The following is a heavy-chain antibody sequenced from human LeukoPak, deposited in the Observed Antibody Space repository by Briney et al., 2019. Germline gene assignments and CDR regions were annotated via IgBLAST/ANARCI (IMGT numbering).Heavy chain of an antibody. CDR2: TYHDGNT. V-gene: IGHV4-38-2*02. Sequence: SETLSLTCTVSGYSVSSDYYWGWIRQPPGKGPEWIGSTYHDGNTYYNPSLKSRVTISVDTSKNQFSLKLTSMTAADTAVYYCARATTVTTRWFDPWGQGTLVTVSS. CDR1: GYSVSSDYY. J-gene: IGHJ5*02. CDR3: ARATTVTTRWFDP. D-gene: IGHD4-11*01.